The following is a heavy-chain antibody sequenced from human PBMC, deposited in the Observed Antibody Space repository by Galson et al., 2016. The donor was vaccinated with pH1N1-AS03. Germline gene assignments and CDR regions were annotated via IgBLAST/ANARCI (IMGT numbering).Heavy chain of an antibody. CDR2: VRFDGINK. D-gene: IGHD6-13*01. J-gene: IGHJ4*02. CDR1: GFTFSTYG. V-gene: IGHV3-30*02. CDR3: ANREKAATGPFDY. Sequence: SLRLSCAAAGFTFSTYGMHWVRQAPGKGLEWVAFVRFDGINKFYADSVKGRFTISRDNSKNTLYLQMNSLRTEDTAVYYGANREKAATGPFDYWGQGTLVTVSS.